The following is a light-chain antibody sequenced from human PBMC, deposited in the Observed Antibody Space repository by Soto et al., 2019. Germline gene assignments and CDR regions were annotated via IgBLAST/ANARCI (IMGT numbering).Light chain of an antibody. CDR1: QSVSSN. Sequence: IAMSQSPATVSLSQGERATLSCRASQSVSSNLAWYQQKPGQAPRLLIYAASTRATGIPARFSGSGSGTEFTLTISSLQTEDFAVYYCQQYNTSALFCQGP. CDR2: AAS. J-gene: IGKJ1*01. V-gene: IGKV3-15*01. CDR3: QQYNTSAL.